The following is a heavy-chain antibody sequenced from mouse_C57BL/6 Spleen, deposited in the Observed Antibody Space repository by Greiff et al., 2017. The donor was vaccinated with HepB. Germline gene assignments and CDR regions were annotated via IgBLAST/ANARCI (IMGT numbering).Heavy chain of an antibody. D-gene: IGHD2-4*01. Sequence: QVQLQQPGAELVRPGTSVKLSCKASGYTFTSYWMHWVKQSPGQGLEWIGVIHPSDSYTNYNQKFKGKATLTVDTSSSTAYMQLSSLTSEDSAVYYCARSGDDYDGGYYAMDYWGQGTSVTVSS. CDR3: ARSGDDYDGGYYAMDY. V-gene: IGHV1-59*01. CDR1: GYTFTSYW. J-gene: IGHJ4*01. CDR2: IHPSDSYT.